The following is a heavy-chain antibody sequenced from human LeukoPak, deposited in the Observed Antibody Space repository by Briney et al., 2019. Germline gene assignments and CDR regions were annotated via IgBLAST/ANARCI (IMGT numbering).Heavy chain of an antibody. CDR2: ISGSGGST. Sequence: GGSLRLSCAASGFTFSSYAMSWVRQAPGKGLEWVSAISGSGGSTYYADSVKGRFTIPRDNSKNTLYLQMNSLRAEDTAVYYCAKDHGSQRPAEYFQHWGQGTLVTVSS. D-gene: IGHD1-26*01. J-gene: IGHJ1*01. CDR1: GFTFSSYA. CDR3: AKDHGSQRPAEYFQH. V-gene: IGHV3-23*01.